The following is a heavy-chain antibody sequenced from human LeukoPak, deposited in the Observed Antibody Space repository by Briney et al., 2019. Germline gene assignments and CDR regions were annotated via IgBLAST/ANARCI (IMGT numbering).Heavy chain of an antibody. CDR1: GFTFSDYY. D-gene: IGHD3-3*01. CDR2: INQDGSEK. J-gene: IGHJ4*02. Sequence: GGSLRLSCAASGFTFSDYYMSWIRQAPGKGLEWVANINQDGSEKNYVDSVKGRFTISRDNAKNSLSLQMNSLRAEDTAVYYCARRSPLEWLSEQYYFDYWGQGILVTVSS. CDR3: ARRSPLEWLSEQYYFDY. V-gene: IGHV3-7*03.